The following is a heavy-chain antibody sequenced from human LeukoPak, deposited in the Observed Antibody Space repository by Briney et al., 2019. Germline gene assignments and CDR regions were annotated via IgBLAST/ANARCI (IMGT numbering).Heavy chain of an antibody. CDR2: INPNSGGT. CDR3: ARVGITIPFGPTDHYYFDY. V-gene: IGHV1-2*02. J-gene: IGHJ4*02. CDR1: GYTFTGYY. D-gene: IGHD3-3*01. Sequence: ASVKVSCKAPGYTFTGYYMHWVRQAPGQGLEWMGWINPNSGGTNYAQKFQGRVTMTRDTSISTAYMELSRLRSDDTAVYYCARVGITIPFGPTDHYYFDYWGPGTLVTVSS.